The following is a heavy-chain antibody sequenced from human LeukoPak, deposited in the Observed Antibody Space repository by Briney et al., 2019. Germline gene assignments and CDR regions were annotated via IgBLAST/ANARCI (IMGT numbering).Heavy chain of an antibody. D-gene: IGHD6-19*01. J-gene: IGHJ4*02. CDR2: IRKEDDNYIT. CDR3: ARVYSSGWEVSDY. V-gene: IGHV3-72*01. Sequence: GGSLRLSCAASGFSFSDHYMDWVRQAPGKGLEWVSRIRKEDDNYITQYAASVKDRFTISRDDSKSSLYLHMNSLKVEDTALYYCARVYSSGWEVSDYWGQGTLVTVSS. CDR1: GFSFSDHY.